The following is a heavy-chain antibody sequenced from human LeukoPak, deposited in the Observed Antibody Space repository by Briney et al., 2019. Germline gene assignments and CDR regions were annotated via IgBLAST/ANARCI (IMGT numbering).Heavy chain of an antibody. CDR1: GFSFSTYG. Sequence: GRSLRLSCAASGFSFSTYGVHWVRQAPGKGLEWVAYISDDGSNKYYADFVKGRFTISRDNSKNNSKNTLYLQMNSLRPEDTAVYYFAKDQRAAAGWGFDPWGQGTLVTVSS. D-gene: IGHD6-13*01. V-gene: IGHV3-30*18. CDR3: AKDQRAAAGWGFDP. J-gene: IGHJ5*02. CDR2: ISDDGSNK.